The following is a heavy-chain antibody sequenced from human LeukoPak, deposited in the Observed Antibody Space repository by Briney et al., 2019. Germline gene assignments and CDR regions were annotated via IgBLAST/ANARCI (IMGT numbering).Heavy chain of an antibody. CDR2: TYYRSKWHY. CDR3: ARLPEEYFSGMGWYYYYYMDV. J-gene: IGHJ6*03. V-gene: IGHV6-1*01. D-gene: IGHD3-10*01. CDR1: GDSVSSKSAA. Sequence: SQTLSLTCAISGDSVSSKSAAWNWIRQSPSRGLEWLGRTYYRSKWHYGYAVSVQSRITIKPDTSKNQFSLKLSSVTAADTAVYYCARLPEEYFSGMGWYYYYYMDVWGKGTTVTISS.